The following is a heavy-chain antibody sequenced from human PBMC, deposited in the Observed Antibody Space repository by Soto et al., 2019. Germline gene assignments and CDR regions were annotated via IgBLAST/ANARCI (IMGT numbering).Heavy chain of an antibody. V-gene: IGHV3-21*01. CDR3: AAAYYDFWSGIHGAFDI. Sequence: GGSLRLSCAASGFTFSSYSMNWVRQATGKGLEWVSSISSSSSYIYYADSVKGRFTISRDNAKNSLYLQMNSLRAEDTAVYYCAAAYYDFWSGIHGAFDIWGQGTMVTVSS. CDR1: GFTFSSYS. J-gene: IGHJ3*02. CDR2: ISSSSSYI. D-gene: IGHD3-3*01.